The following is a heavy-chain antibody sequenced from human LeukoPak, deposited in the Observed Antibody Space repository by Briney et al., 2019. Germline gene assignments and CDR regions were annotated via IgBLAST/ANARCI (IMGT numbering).Heavy chain of an antibody. D-gene: IGHD3-10*02. CDR1: GFTFSSYS. CDR2: ISSSSSTI. J-gene: IGHJ3*02. CDR3: ARANVVYSGAFDI. Sequence: GGSLRLSCAASGFTFSSYSMNWVRQAPGKGLEWVSYISSSSSTIYYADSVKGRFTISRDNAKNSLYLQMNSLRAEDTAVYYCARANVVYSGAFDIWGQGTMVTVSS. V-gene: IGHV3-48*01.